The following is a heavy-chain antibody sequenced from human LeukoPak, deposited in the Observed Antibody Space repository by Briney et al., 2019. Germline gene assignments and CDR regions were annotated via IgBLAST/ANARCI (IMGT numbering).Heavy chain of an antibody. V-gene: IGHV4-34*01. CDR1: GGSFSGYC. CDR3: ARHTIPGPAYYYYYMDV. J-gene: IGHJ6*03. CDR2: INHSGST. D-gene: IGHD2-2*01. Sequence: SETLSLTCAVYGGSFSGYCWSWIRQPPGKGLEWIGEINHSGSTNYNPSLKSRVTISVDTSKNQFSLKLSSVTAADTAVYYCARHTIPGPAYYYYYMDVWGKGTTVTVSS.